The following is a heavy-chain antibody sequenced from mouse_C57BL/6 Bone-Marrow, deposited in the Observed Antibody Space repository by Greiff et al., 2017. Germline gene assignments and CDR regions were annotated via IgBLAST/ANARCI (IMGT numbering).Heavy chain of an antibody. V-gene: IGHV1-52*01. CDR1: GYTFTSYW. CDR3: ARLAPYDYERGYAMDY. D-gene: IGHD2-4*01. CDR2: IDPSDSET. J-gene: IGHJ4*01. Sequence: QVQLQQSGAELVRPGSSVKLSCKASGYTFTSYWMHWVKQRPIQGLEWIGNIDPSDSETHYNQKFKDKATLTVDKSSSTAYMQLSSLTSEDSAVYYGARLAPYDYERGYAMDYWGQGTSVTVSS.